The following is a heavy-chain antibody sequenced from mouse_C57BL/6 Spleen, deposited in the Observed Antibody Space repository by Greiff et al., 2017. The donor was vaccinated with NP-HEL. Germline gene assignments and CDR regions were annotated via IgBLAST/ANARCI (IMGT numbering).Heavy chain of an antibody. CDR1: GYKFTDYE. CDR3: TRVTTVVGYYAMDY. V-gene: IGHV1-15*01. J-gene: IGHJ4*01. Sequence: QVQLQQSGAELVRPGASVTLSCKASGYKFTDYEMHWVKQTPVHGLEWIGAIDPETGGTAYNQKFKGKAILTADKSSSTAYMELRSLTSEDSAVYYCTRVTTVVGYYAMDYWGQGTSVTVSS. D-gene: IGHD1-1*01. CDR2: IDPETGGT.